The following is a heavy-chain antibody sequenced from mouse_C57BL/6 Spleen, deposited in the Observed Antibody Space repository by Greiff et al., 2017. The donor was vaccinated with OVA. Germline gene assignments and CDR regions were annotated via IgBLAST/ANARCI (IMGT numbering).Heavy chain of an antibody. D-gene: IGHD2-4*01. J-gene: IGHJ2*01. CDR2: INPNNGGT. CDR3: ASLYYDYDTFGVFDY. CDR1: GYTFTDYN. Sequence: EVQLQQSGPELVKPGASVKMSCKASGYTFTDYNMHWVKQSHGKSLEWIGYINPNNGGTSYNQKFKGKATLTVNKSSSTAYMELRSLTSEDSAVYYCASLYYDYDTFGVFDYWGQGTTLTVSS. V-gene: IGHV1-22*01.